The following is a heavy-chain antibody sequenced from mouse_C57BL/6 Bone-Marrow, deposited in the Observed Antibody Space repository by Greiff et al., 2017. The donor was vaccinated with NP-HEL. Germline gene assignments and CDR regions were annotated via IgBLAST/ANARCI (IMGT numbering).Heavy chain of an antibody. Sequence: QVQLQQPGAELVKPGASVKMSCKASGYTFTSYWITWVKQRPGQGLEWIGDIYPGSGSTNYNEKFKSKATLTVDTSSSTAYMQLSSLTSEDSAVYYCARSPTVVATRCFDYYAMDYWGQGTSVTVSS. D-gene: IGHD1-1*01. CDR1: GYTFTSYW. CDR3: ARSPTVVATRCFDYYAMDY. CDR2: IYPGSGST. J-gene: IGHJ4*01. V-gene: IGHV1-55*01.